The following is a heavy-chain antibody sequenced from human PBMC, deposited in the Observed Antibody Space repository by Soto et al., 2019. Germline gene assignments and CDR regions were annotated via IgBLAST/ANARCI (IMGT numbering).Heavy chain of an antibody. CDR3: AREGERGSGDSVDALDI. J-gene: IGHJ3*02. CDR1: GFTFSSYD. D-gene: IGHD1-1*01. Sequence: VQLVESGGGVVQPGRSLRLSCAASGFTFSSYDMHWVRQATGKGLEWVSAIDIGGNTFYPGSVQGRFTISRENGKNSLYLQMNNLRAGDTAVYYCAREGERGSGDSVDALDIWGPGTLVTVSS. V-gene: IGHV3-13*01. CDR2: IDIGGNT.